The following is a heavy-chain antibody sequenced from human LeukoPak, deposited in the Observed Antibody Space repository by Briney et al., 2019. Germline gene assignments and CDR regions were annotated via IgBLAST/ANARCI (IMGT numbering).Heavy chain of an antibody. Sequence: GASVKVSCKASGYTFTNYGLSWVRQAPGHGLEWMGWISGYNGNTNYAQRLQGRVTLTTDTSTNTAYMELTSLRSDDTAVYYCARDGGGPGDAFDIWGQGTMVTVSS. J-gene: IGHJ3*02. D-gene: IGHD2-15*01. CDR1: GYTFTNYG. CDR2: ISGYNGNT. CDR3: ARDGGGPGDAFDI. V-gene: IGHV1-18*01.